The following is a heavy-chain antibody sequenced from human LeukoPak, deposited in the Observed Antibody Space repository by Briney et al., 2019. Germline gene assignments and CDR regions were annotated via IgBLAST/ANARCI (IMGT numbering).Heavy chain of an antibody. J-gene: IGHJ2*01. CDR1: GASINGDY. D-gene: IGHD5-12*01. CDR2: NYSSGSA. CDR3: ARRSGGGYDWYFDL. Sequence: ASETLSLTCTVSGASINGDYGSWIRQPPGKTLEWVGYNYSSGSANYNPSLRSRVAMSVDTPKNEISLKLSSVTAADTAVYYCARRSGGGYDWYFDLWGRGTLVTVSS. V-gene: IGHV4-4*09.